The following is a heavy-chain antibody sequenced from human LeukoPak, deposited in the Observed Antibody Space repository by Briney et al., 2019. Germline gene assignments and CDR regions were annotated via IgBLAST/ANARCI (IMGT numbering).Heavy chain of an antibody. CDR2: INPNSGGT. V-gene: IGHV1-2*02. CDR3: AREAYGDYGGYFDY. Sequence: ASVTVSCTASGYTFTGYYMHWVRQAPGQGLEWMGWINPNSGGTNYAQKFQGRVTMTRDTSISTAYMELSRLRSDDTAVYYCAREAYGDYGGYFDYWGQGTLVTVSS. J-gene: IGHJ4*02. CDR1: GYTFTGYY. D-gene: IGHD4-17*01.